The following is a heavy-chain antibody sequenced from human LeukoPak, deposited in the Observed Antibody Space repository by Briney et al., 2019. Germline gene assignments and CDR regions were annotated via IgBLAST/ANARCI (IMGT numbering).Heavy chain of an antibody. J-gene: IGHJ4*02. CDR3: AHRKNYYDSSVFDY. Sequence: SGPTLVNPTQTLTLTCTFSEFSLNTRGVGVGWIRQPPGRALEWLALIYWDDDRRYSPSLKGRLTITKDTSKNEVVLTMTNMDPVDTATYYCAHRKNYYDSSVFDYWGQGTLVTVSS. D-gene: IGHD3-22*01. CDR1: EFSLNTRGVG. V-gene: IGHV2-5*02. CDR2: IYWDDDR.